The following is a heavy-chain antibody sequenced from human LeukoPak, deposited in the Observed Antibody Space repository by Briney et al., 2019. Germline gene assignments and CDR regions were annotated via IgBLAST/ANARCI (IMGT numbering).Heavy chain of an antibody. CDR2: ISGSGGST. D-gene: IGHD3-22*01. CDR1: GFTFSSYA. Sequence: GGSLRLSCAASGFTFSSYAMSWVRQAPGKGLEWVSTISGSGGSTKYADSVKGRVTISRDNSKNTLYLQMNSLRAEDTAVYYCAKVPDYYDSSGYYYWGQGTLVTVSS. J-gene: IGHJ4*02. CDR3: AKVPDYYDSSGYYY. V-gene: IGHV3-23*01.